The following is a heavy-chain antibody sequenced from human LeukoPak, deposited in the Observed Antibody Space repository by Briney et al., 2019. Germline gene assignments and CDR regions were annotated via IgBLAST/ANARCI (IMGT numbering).Heavy chain of an antibody. V-gene: IGHV4-34*01. Sequence: PSETLSLTCAVYGGSFSGYHWTWVRQSPGKGLEWIGDINPSGSTYYNPSLKSRLTISVDTSKNQFSLKLRSVTAADTAVYYCARGRHDITMIVVVMTSVSYYLDVWGKGTTVTVS. D-gene: IGHD3-22*01. CDR2: INPSGST. J-gene: IGHJ6*03. CDR3: ARGRHDITMIVVVMTSVSYYLDV. CDR1: GGSFSGYH.